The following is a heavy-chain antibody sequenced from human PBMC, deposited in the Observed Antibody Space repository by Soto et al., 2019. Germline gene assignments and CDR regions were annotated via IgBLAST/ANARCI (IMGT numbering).Heavy chain of an antibody. CDR2: ISGDGGST. CDR1: GFTFDDYA. V-gene: IGHV3-43*02. D-gene: IGHD5-18*01. Sequence: WGSLRLSCAASGFTFDDYAMHWVRQAPGKGLEWVSLISGDGGSTYYADSVKGRFTISRDNSKNSLYLQMNSLRTEDTAFYYCAKDIEVYSYGYYFDYLVQGTLVTVSS. CDR3: AKDIEVYSYGYYFDY. J-gene: IGHJ4*02.